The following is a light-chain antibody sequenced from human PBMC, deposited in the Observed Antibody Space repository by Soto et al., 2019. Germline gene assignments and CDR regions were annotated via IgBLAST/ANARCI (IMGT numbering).Light chain of an antibody. CDR2: GNS. CDR3: QSYDSSLSGSV. V-gene: IGLV1-40*01. CDR1: SSNIGAGYD. J-gene: IGLJ2*01. Sequence: VLTQPPSVSGAPGQRVTISCTGSSSNIGAGYDVHWYQQLPGTAPKLLIYGNSNRPSGVPDRFSGSKSGTSASLAITGLQAEDEADYYCQSYDSSLSGSVFGGGTKL.